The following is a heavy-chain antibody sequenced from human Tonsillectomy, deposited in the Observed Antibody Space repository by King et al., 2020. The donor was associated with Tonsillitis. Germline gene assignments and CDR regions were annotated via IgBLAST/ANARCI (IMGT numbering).Heavy chain of an antibody. D-gene: IGHD3-16*01. CDR1: GFTFSGSA. CDR2: IRSKANSYAA. Sequence: VQLVESGGGLVQPGGSLKLSCAASGFTFSGSAMHWVRQASGKGLEWVGRIRSKANSYAAAYAASWKGRFTISRDDSKKMAYLQMNSLKTEDTAVYYCTRPSWGSHDAFDIWGQGTMVTVSS. CDR3: TRPSWGSHDAFDI. V-gene: IGHV3-73*02. J-gene: IGHJ3*02.